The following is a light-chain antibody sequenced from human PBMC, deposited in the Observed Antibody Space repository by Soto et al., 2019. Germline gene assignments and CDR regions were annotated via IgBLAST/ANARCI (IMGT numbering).Light chain of an antibody. J-gene: IGLJ1*01. CDR3: GSITRSSTSV. CDR2: DVT. Sequence: QPVLTQPASVSGSPGQSITISCTGTSSDVGGYNYVSWYQHQPGKAPKLIIYDVTKRPSGVSNRFSGSKSGNTASLTISGIQAEDEGDYYCGSITRSSTSVFGTGTKVTVL. V-gene: IGLV2-14*01. CDR1: SSDVGGYNY.